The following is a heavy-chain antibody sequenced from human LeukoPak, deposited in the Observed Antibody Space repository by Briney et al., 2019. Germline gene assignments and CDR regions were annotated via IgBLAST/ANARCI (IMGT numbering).Heavy chain of an antibody. V-gene: IGHV4-4*07. J-gene: IGHJ4*02. CDR1: GGSISRYY. Sequence: SSETLSLTCTVSGGSISRYYWSWIRQPAGKGLEWLGRIYTSGSTNYNPSLKSRVTMSVDTSKNQFSLKLSSVTAADTAVYYCARSPLLWFGELLYYFDYWGQGTLVTVSS. D-gene: IGHD3-10*01. CDR2: IYTSGST. CDR3: ARSPLLWFGELLYYFDY.